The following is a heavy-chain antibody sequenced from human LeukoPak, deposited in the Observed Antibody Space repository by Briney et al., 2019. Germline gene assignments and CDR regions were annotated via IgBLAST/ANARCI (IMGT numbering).Heavy chain of an antibody. Sequence: RGSLRLSCAPSGFTFSNYWIDWVRHVPGSGLVWVSRINSDGSGTTYADSVKGRFSISRDNAKNTLYLQMNSLRAEDTAVYYCARDQMAPTGYGMDVWGQGTTVTVSS. CDR2: INSDGSGT. J-gene: IGHJ6*02. CDR3: ARDQMAPTGYGMDV. V-gene: IGHV3-74*01. D-gene: IGHD5-24*01. CDR1: GFTFSNYW.